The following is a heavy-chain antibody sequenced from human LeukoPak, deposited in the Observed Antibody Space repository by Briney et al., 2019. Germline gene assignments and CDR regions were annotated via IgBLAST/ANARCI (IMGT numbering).Heavy chain of an antibody. CDR2: ISQDGREK. D-gene: IGHD6-19*01. V-gene: IGHV3-7*03. CDR1: AGFTFSDYW. CDR3: VGGIGWQPDY. J-gene: IGHJ4*02. Sequence: GGSLRLSCAASAGFTFSDYWMNWVRQARGEVVEWVAIISQDGREKAYVESLKGRFTISRDNAKSSLYLQINSLRAEDTAVYYCVGGIGWQPDYWGQGTLVTVSS.